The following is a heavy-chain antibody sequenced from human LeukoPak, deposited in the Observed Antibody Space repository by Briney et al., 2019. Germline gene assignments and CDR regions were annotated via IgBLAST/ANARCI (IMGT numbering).Heavy chain of an antibody. V-gene: IGHV3-21*01. Sequence: PGGSLRLSCVASGVTFSSYSMNWVRQAPGKGLEWVSSISRTSSYIYYADSIKGRFTIPRDNTKNSLYLQMNSLRAEDTAVYYCARESVADSDSFDIWGQGTMVTVSS. D-gene: IGHD6-19*01. CDR3: ARESVADSDSFDI. J-gene: IGHJ3*02. CDR2: ISRTSSYI. CDR1: GVTFSSYS.